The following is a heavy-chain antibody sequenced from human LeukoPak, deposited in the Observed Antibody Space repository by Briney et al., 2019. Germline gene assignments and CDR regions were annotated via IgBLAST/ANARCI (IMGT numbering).Heavy chain of an antibody. J-gene: IGHJ3*01. CDR3: ARDQVTDYVAL. D-gene: IGHD4-17*01. V-gene: IGHV1-2*02. CDR2: INPKSGNT. CDR1: GYSFIDYY. Sequence: ASVKVSCKASGYSFIDYYIHWVRQAPGQGLEWMGWINPKSGNTNYAQKFQGRVTMTRDTSNTTAYMELSRLKSDDTAVYYCARDQVTDYVALWGQGTMVTVSS.